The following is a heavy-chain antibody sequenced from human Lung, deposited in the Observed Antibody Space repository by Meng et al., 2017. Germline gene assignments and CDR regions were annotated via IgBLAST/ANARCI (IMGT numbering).Heavy chain of an antibody. J-gene: IGHJ4*02. CDR3: ARFETVGVATGDF. CDR2: ISSDSRYI. D-gene: IGHD2-15*01. CDR1: GFTFSNDS. Sequence: EVQLVESGGGLVTPGGSLRLSCAASGFTFSNDSMNWVRQAPGKELEWVSSISSDSRYIFYADSVKGRFTISRDNGKKLLYLQMNSLSPEDTAVFYCARFETVGVATGDFWGQGTLVTVSS. V-gene: IGHV3-21*01.